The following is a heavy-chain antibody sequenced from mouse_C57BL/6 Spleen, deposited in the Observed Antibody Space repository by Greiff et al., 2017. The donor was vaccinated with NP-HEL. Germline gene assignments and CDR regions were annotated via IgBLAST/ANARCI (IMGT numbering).Heavy chain of an antibody. Sequence: QVQLQQPGAELVKPGASVKLSCKASGYTFTSYWMHWVKQRPGQGLEWIGMIHPNSGSTNYNEKFKSKATLTVDKSSSTAYMQLSSLTSEDSAVYYCARDRFGTGYFDYWGQGTTLTVSS. CDR1: GYTFTSYW. D-gene: IGHD2-14*01. V-gene: IGHV1-64*01. CDR2: IHPNSGST. J-gene: IGHJ2*01. CDR3: ARDRFGTGYFDY.